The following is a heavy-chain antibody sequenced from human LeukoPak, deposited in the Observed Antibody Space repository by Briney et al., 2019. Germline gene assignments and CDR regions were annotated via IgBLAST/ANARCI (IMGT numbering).Heavy chain of an antibody. J-gene: IGHJ4*02. CDR2: IYTSGST. CDR1: GGSISSYY. V-gene: IGHV4-4*07. CDR3: ARAPKITYYYGSGSYAVYYFDY. D-gene: IGHD3-10*01. Sequence: SETLSLTCTVSGGSISSYYWSWIRQPAGKGLEWIGRIYTSGSTNYNPSLKSRVTISVDTSKNQFSLKLSSVTAADTAVYYCARAPKITYYYGSGSYAVYYFDYWGQGTLVTVSS.